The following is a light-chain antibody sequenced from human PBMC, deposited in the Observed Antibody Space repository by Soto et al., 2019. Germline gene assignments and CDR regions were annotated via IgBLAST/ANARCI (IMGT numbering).Light chain of an antibody. Sequence: DIQMTQSPSTRYASVGDRVAITCRASQSISGWLDWYQLKPGKAHKLLIQKESTLEMGVPSRFNGSGSGTEYTLNISSLQPDDFAHYYCQQYDSFSHTFDGGTKVEIK. V-gene: IGKV1-5*03. CDR1: QSISGW. CDR3: QQYDSFSHT. J-gene: IGKJ4*01. CDR2: KES.